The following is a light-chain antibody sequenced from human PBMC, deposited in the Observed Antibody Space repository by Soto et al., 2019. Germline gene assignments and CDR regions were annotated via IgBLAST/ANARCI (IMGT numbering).Light chain of an antibody. Sequence: DIQMTQSPSTLSAPVGDRVTITCRASQSISSWLAWYQQKPRKAPKLLIYDASSLESGVPSRFSGSGSGTEFTLTISSLQPDDFATYYCQQYNSYWTFGQGTKVEIK. V-gene: IGKV1-5*01. CDR3: QQYNSYWT. CDR1: QSISSW. J-gene: IGKJ1*01. CDR2: DAS.